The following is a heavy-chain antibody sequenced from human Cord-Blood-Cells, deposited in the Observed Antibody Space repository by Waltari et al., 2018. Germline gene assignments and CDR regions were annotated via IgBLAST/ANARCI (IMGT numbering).Heavy chain of an antibody. V-gene: IGHV1-8*01. CDR2: MNPNSGNT. CDR3: ARLRFLEWLSSPGMDV. CDR1: GYTFTSYD. Sequence: QVQLVQSGAEVKKPGASVKVSCKASGYTFTSYDINWVRQAPVQGLEWMGWMNPNSGNTGYAQKFQGRVTMTRNTSISTAYMELSSLRSEDTAVYYCARLRFLEWLSSPGMDVWGQGTTVTVSS. J-gene: IGHJ6*02. D-gene: IGHD3-3*01.